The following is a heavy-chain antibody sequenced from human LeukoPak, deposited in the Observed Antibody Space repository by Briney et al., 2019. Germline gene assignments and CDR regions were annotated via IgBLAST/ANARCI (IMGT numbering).Heavy chain of an antibody. CDR3: ARVHPYYYYGMDV. CDR1: GYTFTSYG. J-gene: IGHJ6*02. CDR2: INPNSGGT. Sequence: GASVKVSCKASGYTFTSYGISWVRQAPGQGLEWMGWINPNSGGTNYAQKFQGRVTMTRDTSISTAYMELSRLRSDDTAVYYCARVHPYYYYGMDVWGQGTTVTVSS. V-gene: IGHV1-2*02.